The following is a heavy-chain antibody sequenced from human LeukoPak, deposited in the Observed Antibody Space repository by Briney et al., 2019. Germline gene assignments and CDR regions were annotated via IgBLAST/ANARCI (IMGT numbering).Heavy chain of an antibody. CDR2: IYYSGST. Sequence: ASETLSLTCTVSGGSVSSGSYYWSWIRQPPGKGLEWIGYIYYSGSTNYNPSLKSRVTISVDTSKNQFSLKLSSVTAADTAVYYCAREGITMIVEWGQGTLVTVSS. J-gene: IGHJ4*02. V-gene: IGHV4-61*01. CDR3: AREGITMIVE. CDR1: GGSVSSGSYY. D-gene: IGHD3-22*01.